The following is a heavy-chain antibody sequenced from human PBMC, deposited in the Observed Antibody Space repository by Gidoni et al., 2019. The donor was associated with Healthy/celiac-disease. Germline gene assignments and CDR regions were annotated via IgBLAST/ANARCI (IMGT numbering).Heavy chain of an antibody. CDR2: ISSSSSYI. CDR1: GFTFSSYS. D-gene: IGHD6-13*01. V-gene: IGHV3-21*01. CDR3: ARGRYSSSWYWDY. J-gene: IGHJ4*02. Sequence: EVQLVESGGGLVKPGGSLRLSCAASGFTFSSYSMNWVRQAPGKGLEWVSSISSSSSYIYYADSVKGRFTISRDNAKNSLYLQMNSLRAEDTAVYYCARGRYSSSWYWDYWGQGTLVTVSS.